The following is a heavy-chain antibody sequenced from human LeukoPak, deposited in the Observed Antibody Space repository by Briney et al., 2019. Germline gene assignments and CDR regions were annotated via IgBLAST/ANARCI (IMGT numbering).Heavy chain of an antibody. V-gene: IGHV4-34*01. CDR2: INHSGST. CDR1: GGSFSGYY. CDR3: ARGRSGYSSGWTPNWGY. Sequence: PSETLSLTCAVYGGSFSGYYWSWIRQPPGKGLEWIGEINHSGSTNYNPSLKSRVTISVDTSKNQFSLKLSSVTAADTAVYYCARGRSGYSSGWTPNWGYWGQGTLVTVSS. D-gene: IGHD6-19*01. J-gene: IGHJ4*02.